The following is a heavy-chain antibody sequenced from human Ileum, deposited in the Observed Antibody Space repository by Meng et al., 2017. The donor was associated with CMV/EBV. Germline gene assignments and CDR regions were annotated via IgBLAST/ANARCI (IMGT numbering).Heavy chain of an antibody. J-gene: IGHJ4*02. Sequence: QGQIQESGPGLVETSAPLSLTCYVSGGSIRNYYWSWIRRPAGKGLEWIAHIYTSGTTNYNPSLKSRVTMSVDTSRNQCSLKLTSVTTADTAVYYCARDAPTGGTDYWGQGTLVTVSS. CDR1: GGSIRNYY. D-gene: IGHD4-17*01. V-gene: IGHV4-4*07. CDR3: ARDAPTGGTDY. CDR2: IYTSGTT.